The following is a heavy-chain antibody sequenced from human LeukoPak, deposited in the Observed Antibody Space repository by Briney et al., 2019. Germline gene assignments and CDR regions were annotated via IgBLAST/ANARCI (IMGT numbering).Heavy chain of an antibody. CDR3: ARGYSSSPDDAFDI. V-gene: IGHV3-21*01. D-gene: IGHD6-6*01. J-gene: IGHJ3*02. Sequence: PGGSLRLSCAASGFTFSSYSMNWVRQAPGKGLEWVSSISSSSSYIYYADSVKGRFTISRDNAKNSLYLQMNSLGAEDTAVYYCARGYSSSPDDAFDIWGQGTMVTVSS. CDR2: ISSSSSYI. CDR1: GFTFSSYS.